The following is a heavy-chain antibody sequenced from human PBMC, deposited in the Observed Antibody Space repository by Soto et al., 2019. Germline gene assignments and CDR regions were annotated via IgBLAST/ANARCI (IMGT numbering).Heavy chain of an antibody. CDR1: GGTFSSYT. CDR3: APYSSSWYGRGGGFDP. Sequence: SVKVSCKASGGTFSSYTISWVRQAPGQGLEWMGRIIPILGIANYAQKFQGKVTITADKSTSTAYMELSSLRSEDTAVYYCAPYSSSWYGRGGGFDPWGQGTLVTVSS. D-gene: IGHD6-13*01. J-gene: IGHJ5*02. V-gene: IGHV1-69*02. CDR2: IIPILGIA.